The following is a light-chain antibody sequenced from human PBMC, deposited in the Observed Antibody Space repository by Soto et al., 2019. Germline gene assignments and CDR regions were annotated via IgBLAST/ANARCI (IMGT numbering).Light chain of an antibody. J-gene: IGKJ1*01. Sequence: EVVLTQSPATLSAFPGDRVTLSCRASQALNTIVGWYQHKPGQAPRLLSYLTSNRAAGVPSRVSAWGSETDFTLTISDVQPEDFAVYYCQQYGSSGTFGQGTKV. CDR2: LTS. CDR3: QQYGSSGT. V-gene: IGKV3D-11*03. CDR1: QALNTI.